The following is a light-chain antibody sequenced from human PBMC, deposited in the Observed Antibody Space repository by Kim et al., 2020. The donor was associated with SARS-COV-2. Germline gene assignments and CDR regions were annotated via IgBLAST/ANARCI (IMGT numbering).Light chain of an antibody. CDR1: QNVAIN. Sequence: EIVLTQSPATLSVSAGERATLSCRASQNVAINLAWYQQKPGRAPRLLIYGPSTRATGIPARFTGSGFGTEFTLTISSLQSEDFAVYYCQQYHDWPLTFGGGTKVEIK. CDR3: QQYHDWPLT. J-gene: IGKJ4*01. V-gene: IGKV3-15*01. CDR2: GPS.